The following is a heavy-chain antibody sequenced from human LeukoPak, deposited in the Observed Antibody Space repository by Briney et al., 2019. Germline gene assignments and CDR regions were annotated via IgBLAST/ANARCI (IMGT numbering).Heavy chain of an antibody. D-gene: IGHD2-21*02. J-gene: IGHJ4*02. V-gene: IGHV3-48*02. CDR1: GFTFSSYS. CDR3: ARDLRACCGGDCYFDY. Sequence: PGGSLRLSCAASGFTFSSYSMNWVRQAPGKGLEWVSYISSSSSTIYYADSVKGRFTISRANAKNSMYLQMNSLRDEDTAVFYCARDLRACCGGDCYFDYWGKGTLVTASS. CDR2: ISSSSSTI.